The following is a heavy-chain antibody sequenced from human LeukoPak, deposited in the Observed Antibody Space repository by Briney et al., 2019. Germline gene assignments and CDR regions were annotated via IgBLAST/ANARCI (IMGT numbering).Heavy chain of an antibody. CDR3: ARETDYGGNSPNFDY. J-gene: IGHJ4*02. V-gene: IGHV3-33*01. D-gene: IGHD4-23*01. CDR1: GFTFSSYG. Sequence: PGGSLRLSCAASGFTFSSYGMHWVRQAPGKGLEWVAVIWYDGSNKYYADSAKGRFTISRDNSKNTLYLQMNSLRAEDTAVYYCARETDYGGNSPNFDYWGQGTLVTVSS. CDR2: IWYDGSNK.